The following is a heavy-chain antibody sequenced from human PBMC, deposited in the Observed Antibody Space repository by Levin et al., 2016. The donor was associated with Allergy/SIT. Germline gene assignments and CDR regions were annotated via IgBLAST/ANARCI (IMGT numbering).Heavy chain of an antibody. V-gene: IGHV4-34*01. CDR3: ARAGRFLEWLSKHYYYMDV. J-gene: IGHJ6*03. CDR1: GGSFSGYY. CDR2: INHSGST. D-gene: IGHD3-3*01. Sequence: SETLSLTCAVYGGSFSGYYWSWIRQPPGKGLEWIGEINHSGSTNYNPSLKSRVTISVDTSRNQFSLKLSSVTAADTAVYYCARAGRFLEWLSKHYYYMDVWGKGTTVTVSS.